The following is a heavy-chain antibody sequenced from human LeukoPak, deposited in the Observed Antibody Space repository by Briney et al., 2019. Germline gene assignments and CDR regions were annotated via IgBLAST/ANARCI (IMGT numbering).Heavy chain of an antibody. Sequence: ASVKVSCKASGYTFTSYDINWVRQATGQGLEWMGWINTNTGNPTYAQGFTGRFVFSLDTSVSAAYLQISSLKAEDTAVYYCARDGELLSNWFDPWGQGTLVTVSS. V-gene: IGHV7-4-1*02. CDR3: ARDGELLSNWFDP. CDR1: GYTFTSYD. CDR2: INTNTGNP. D-gene: IGHD1-26*01. J-gene: IGHJ5*02.